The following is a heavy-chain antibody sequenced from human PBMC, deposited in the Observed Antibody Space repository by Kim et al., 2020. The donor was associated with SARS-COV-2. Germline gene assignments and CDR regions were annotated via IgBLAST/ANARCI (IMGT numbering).Heavy chain of an antibody. CDR3: ARQFTYYYGSGSPWDAFDI. CDR2: IYPGDSDT. Sequence: GASLKISCKGSGYSFTSYWIGWVRQMPGKGLEWMGIIYPGDSDTRYSPSFQGQVTISADKSISTAYLQWSSLKASDTAMYYCARQFTYYYGSGSPWDAFDIWGQGTMVTVSS. D-gene: IGHD3-10*01. CDR1: GYSFTSYW. V-gene: IGHV5-51*01. J-gene: IGHJ3*02.